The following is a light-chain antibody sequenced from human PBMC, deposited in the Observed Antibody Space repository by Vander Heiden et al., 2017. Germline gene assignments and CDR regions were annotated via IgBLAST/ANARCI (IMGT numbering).Light chain of an antibody. V-gene: IGKV1-39*01. CDR3: QQSDDIPRT. Sequence: DIQMTQSPSPLSASVGDRVTITCRASQTISTYLNWYQQKPGRAPRLLISTTSTLQSGVPSRFSGSRSGTDFTLTISGLQLEDFATYYCQQSDDIPRTFGQGTKVELK. CDR2: TTS. J-gene: IGKJ1*01. CDR1: QTISTY.